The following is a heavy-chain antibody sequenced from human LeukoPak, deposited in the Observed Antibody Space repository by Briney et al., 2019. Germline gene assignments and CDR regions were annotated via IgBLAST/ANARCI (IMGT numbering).Heavy chain of an antibody. CDR3: ARVGVAGAYYFDY. D-gene: IGHD6-19*01. V-gene: IGHV4-59*01. J-gene: IGHJ4*02. Sequence: SETLSLTCTVSGGSISSYYWSWIRQPPGKGLEWIGYIYYRGSTNYNPSLKRRVTISVDTSKNQFSLKLSSVTAADTAVYYCARVGVAGAYYFDYWGQGTLVTVSS. CDR1: GGSISSYY. CDR2: IYYRGST.